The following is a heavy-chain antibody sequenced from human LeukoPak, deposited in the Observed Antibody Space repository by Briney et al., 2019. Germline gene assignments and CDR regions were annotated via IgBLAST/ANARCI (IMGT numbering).Heavy chain of an antibody. D-gene: IGHD5-18*01. V-gene: IGHV3-7*01. CDR3: ARGGVDTAMVTYY. Sequence: PGGSLRLSCAASGFTFSSYWMSWVRQAPGKGLEWVANIKQDGSEKYYVDSVKGRFTISRDNAKNPLYLQMNSLRAEDTAVYYCARGGVDTAMVTYYWGQGTLVTVSS. J-gene: IGHJ4*02. CDR2: IKQDGSEK. CDR1: GFTFSSYW.